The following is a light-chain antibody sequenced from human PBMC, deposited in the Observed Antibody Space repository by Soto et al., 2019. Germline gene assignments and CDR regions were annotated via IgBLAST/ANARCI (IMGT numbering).Light chain of an antibody. CDR1: QSVDSN. CDR3: QQYDTWPPLT. J-gene: IGKJ1*01. V-gene: IGKV3-15*01. Sequence: EIVMTQSPATLSVSPGERATLSCRASQSVDSNLAWYQQNPGQAPRLLVYDASTRATGIPARFSGGGSGTDFSLTISSLQPEDFAVYYCQQYDTWPPLTFGQGTKVEI. CDR2: DAS.